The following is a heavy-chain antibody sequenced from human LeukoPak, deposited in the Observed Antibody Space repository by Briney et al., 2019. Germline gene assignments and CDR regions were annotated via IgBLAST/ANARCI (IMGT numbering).Heavy chain of an antibody. CDR3: ARVQGGGYRTADY. D-gene: IGHD6-19*01. J-gene: IGHJ4*02. Sequence: GRSLRLSCAASGFTFSNYIMHWVRQAPGKGLDWVAVVIENGSNQYYADSVKGRFTISRDNSKNTLFLQMNSLRGEDTAMYYCARVQGGGYRTADYWGQGTLVTVSS. CDR1: GFTFSNYI. CDR2: VIENGSNQ. V-gene: IGHV3-30*04.